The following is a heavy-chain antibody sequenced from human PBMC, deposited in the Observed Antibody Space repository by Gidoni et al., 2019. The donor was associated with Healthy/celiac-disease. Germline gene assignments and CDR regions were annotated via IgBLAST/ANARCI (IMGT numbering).Heavy chain of an antibody. CDR1: GFTFSSYS. Sequence: EVQLVESGGGLVQPGGSLRLSCAASGFTFSSYSMNWVRQAPGKGLEWVSYISSSSSTIYYADSVKGRFTISRDNAKNSLYLQMNSLRDEDTAVYYCARDEYSSGWYGPDAFDIWGQGTMVTVSS. CDR3: ARDEYSSGWYGPDAFDI. CDR2: ISSSSSTI. V-gene: IGHV3-48*02. D-gene: IGHD6-19*01. J-gene: IGHJ3*02.